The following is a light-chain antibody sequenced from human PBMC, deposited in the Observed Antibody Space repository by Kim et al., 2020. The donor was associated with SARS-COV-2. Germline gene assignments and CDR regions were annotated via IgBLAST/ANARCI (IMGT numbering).Light chain of an antibody. CDR1: SSDVGGYNY. CDR3: SSYTSSSTLV. CDR2: DVS. J-gene: IGLJ2*01. Sequence: GQSIPIACTGNSSDVGGYNYVSWYQQHPGKAPKLMIYDVSNRPSGVSNRFSGSKSGNTASLTISGLQAEDEADYYCSSYTSSSTLVFGGGTQLTVL. V-gene: IGLV2-14*03.